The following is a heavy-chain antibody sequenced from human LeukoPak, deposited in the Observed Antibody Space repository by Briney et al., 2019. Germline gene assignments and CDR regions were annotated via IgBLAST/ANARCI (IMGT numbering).Heavy chain of an antibody. Sequence: GASVKVSRKGSGYTPTGDNMHWVRQAPGQGLEWMGRINPNSGGTNYAQKFQGRVTMTRDTSISTAYMEMSRLRSDDTAVYYCARFVDTAMDAFDIWGQGTMVTVSS. CDR1: GYTPTGDN. CDR3: ARFVDTAMDAFDI. V-gene: IGHV1-2*06. D-gene: IGHD5-18*01. J-gene: IGHJ3*02. CDR2: INPNSGGT.